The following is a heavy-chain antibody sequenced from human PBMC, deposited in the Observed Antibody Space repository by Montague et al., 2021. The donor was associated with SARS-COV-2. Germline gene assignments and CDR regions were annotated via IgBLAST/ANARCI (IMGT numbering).Heavy chain of an antibody. D-gene: IGHD6-13*01. J-gene: IGHJ4*02. CDR1: GDSMNNYY. CDR3: ARAPIYRSSWYAYFDY. CDR2: INYSGST. V-gene: IGHV4-59*01. Sequence: SETLSLTCTVSGDSMNNYYWSWIRQPPGKGLEWIGYINYSGSTHYNPSLQSRVTLSKDTSKDQFSLRLTSVTAADPAMYFCARAPIYRSSWYAYFDYWGQGALVTVSS.